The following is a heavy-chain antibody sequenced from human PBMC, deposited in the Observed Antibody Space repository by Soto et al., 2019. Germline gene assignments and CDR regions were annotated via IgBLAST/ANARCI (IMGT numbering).Heavy chain of an antibody. D-gene: IGHD3-16*02. CDR1: GFTFNDYW. CDR2: IKKDGSET. J-gene: IGHJ6*04. Sequence: EGRLVESGGRLVRPGGSLRLSCAVSGFTFNDYWMSWVRQAPGKGLEWVANIKKDGSETSYGDSVKGRFTISRDNARNLLYLQMTSLSVEDTAVYYCARDIGIDYGMDVWGKGTTVTVSS. CDR3: ARDIGIDYGMDV. V-gene: IGHV3-7*01.